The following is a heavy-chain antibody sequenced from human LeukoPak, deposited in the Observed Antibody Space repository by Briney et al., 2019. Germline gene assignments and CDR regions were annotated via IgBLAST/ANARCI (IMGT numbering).Heavy chain of an antibody. CDR3: AKGTSGTYYH. CDR2: ISGSGGST. D-gene: IGHD1-26*01. J-gene: IGHJ5*02. CDR1: GFTFSSYA. Sequence: SGGSLRLSCAASGFTFSSYAMSWVRQAPGKGLEWVSAISGSGGSTHYADSVKGRFTISRDNSKNTLYLQVNSLRADDTSIYYCAKGTSGTYYHWGQGTLVTVSS. V-gene: IGHV3-23*01.